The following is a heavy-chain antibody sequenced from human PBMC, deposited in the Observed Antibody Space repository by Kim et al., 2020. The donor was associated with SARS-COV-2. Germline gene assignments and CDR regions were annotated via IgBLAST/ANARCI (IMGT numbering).Heavy chain of an antibody. J-gene: IGHJ4*02. CDR3: TRGGIDS. CDR2: NGSST. V-gene: IGHV3-64*01. D-gene: IGHD3-16*01. Sequence: NGSSTYYANSVKGRFTISRDNSKNTVYLQMGSLRTEDMAMYYCTRGGIDSWGQGTLVTVSS.